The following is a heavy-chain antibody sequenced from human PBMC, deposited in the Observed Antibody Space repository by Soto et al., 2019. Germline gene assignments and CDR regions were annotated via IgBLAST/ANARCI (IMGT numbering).Heavy chain of an antibody. J-gene: IGHJ4*02. CDR1: GFTFSSYG. CDR3: ARDWTRGVYVRLFDY. V-gene: IGHV3-33*01. D-gene: IGHD2-8*01. CDR2: IWYDGSNK. Sequence: QVQLVESGGGVVQPGRSLRLSCAASGFTFSSYGMHWVRQAPCTGLEWVAVIWYDGSNKYYADSVKGRFTISRDNSKNTLYLQRNSRRAEDTAVYYCARDWTRGVYVRLFDYWGQGTLVTVSS.